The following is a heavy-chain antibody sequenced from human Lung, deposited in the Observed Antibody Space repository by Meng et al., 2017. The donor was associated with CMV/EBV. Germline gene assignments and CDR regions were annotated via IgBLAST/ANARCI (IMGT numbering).Heavy chain of an antibody. CDR3: ASFDHIPRRNYFDY. D-gene: IGHD2-21*01. CDR2: IHHSGSA. J-gene: IGHJ4*02. Sequence: QVQLQEPGPGLVEPSQTLSLTCTVPGGSMSSGNYYWSWIRQPPGKGLEWIGYIHHSGSAYYNPSLKSRVSISVDKSKNQFSLNLNSMTAADTAVYYCASFDHIPRRNYFDYWDQGTLVTVSS. V-gene: IGHV4-30-4*01. CDR1: GGSMSSGNYY.